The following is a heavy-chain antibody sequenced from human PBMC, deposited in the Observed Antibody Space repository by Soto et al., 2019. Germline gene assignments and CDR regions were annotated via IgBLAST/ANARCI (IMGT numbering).Heavy chain of an antibody. CDR1: GFTFADYT. CDR2: IRNKAYGGTT. CDR3: TRDGRYSGYPPPAF. Sequence: EVQLVESGGGLVQPGRSLRLSCTTSGFTFADYTLSWFRQAPGKGLEWLGFIRNKAYGGTTEYAASVKGRFSISRDDSKCIAYLQMNSLKTEDTAVYYCTRDGRYSGYPPPAFWGQGTLVIVSS. J-gene: IGHJ4*02. D-gene: IGHD5-12*01. V-gene: IGHV3-49*03.